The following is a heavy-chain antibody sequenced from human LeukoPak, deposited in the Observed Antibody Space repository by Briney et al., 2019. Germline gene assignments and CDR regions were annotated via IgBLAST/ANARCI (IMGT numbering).Heavy chain of an antibody. CDR1: GYTSTSYG. D-gene: IGHD4-17*01. Sequence: ASVKVSCKASGYTSTSYGISWVRQAPGQGLEWMGWISAYNGNTNYAQKLQGRVTMTTDTSTSTAYMELRSLRSDDTAVYYCARQTSYGDLNDYWGQGTLVTVSS. CDR3: ARQTSYGDLNDY. J-gene: IGHJ4*02. V-gene: IGHV1-18*01. CDR2: ISAYNGNT.